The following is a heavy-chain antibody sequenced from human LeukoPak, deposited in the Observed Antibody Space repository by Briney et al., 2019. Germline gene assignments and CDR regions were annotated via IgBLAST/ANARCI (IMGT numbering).Heavy chain of an antibody. Sequence: GGSLRLSCAASGFTVNSNYMSWVRQAPGRGLERVSIIYKDGRTYYADSVKGRFTISRDNSRNMLYLQMNSLRAEDTAVYYCARDVNSYAHCGHWGQGTLVTVSS. D-gene: IGHD5-18*01. CDR1: GFTVNSNY. CDR2: IYKDGRT. J-gene: IGHJ4*02. CDR3: ARDVNSYAHCGH. V-gene: IGHV3-53*01.